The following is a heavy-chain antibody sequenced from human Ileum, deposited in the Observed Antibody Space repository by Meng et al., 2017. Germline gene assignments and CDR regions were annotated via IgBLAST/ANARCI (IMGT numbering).Heavy chain of an antibody. J-gene: IGHJ4*02. CDR2: IISLFAQA. CDR3: VRESLWFEDLTAQDY. Sequence: QLVGPCGVLVTKRGSSVEVSSTASGWCISSYAISWMRQDPGQGLAWMGGIISLFAQAIYAQKFQGRVTITVDKSTSTAYIELSSLRSEDTAVYYCVRESLWFEDLTAQDYWGQGTLVTVSS. V-gene: IGHV1-69*06. CDR1: GWCISSYA. D-gene: IGHD3-10*01.